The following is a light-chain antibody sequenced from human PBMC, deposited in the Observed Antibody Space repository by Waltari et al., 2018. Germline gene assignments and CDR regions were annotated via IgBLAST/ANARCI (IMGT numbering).Light chain of an antibody. J-gene: IGKJ4*01. CDR3: QQYGSWPLT. Sequence: ETVLTQSPVTLSVSPGERVALSCRASQGVRGFLAWYQQKPGQAPRPLVYDISTRATGIPARFSGSGSETEFTLTISGLQSEDFAVYYCQQYGSWPLTFGGGTKVDLK. CDR2: DIS. V-gene: IGKV3-15*01. CDR1: QGVRGF.